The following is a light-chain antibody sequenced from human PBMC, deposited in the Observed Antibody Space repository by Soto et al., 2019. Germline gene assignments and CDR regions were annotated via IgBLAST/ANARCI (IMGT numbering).Light chain of an antibody. CDR1: SSDVGGYNY. Sequence: QSVLTQPASVSGSPGQSITISCTGTSSDVGGYNYVSWYQQHPGKAPKLMIYEVSNRPSGVSNRFSGSKSVNTASLTISGLQAEDEADYYCSSYTSSSTPYVFGTGTKLTVL. CDR2: EVS. CDR3: SSYTSSSTPYV. J-gene: IGLJ1*01. V-gene: IGLV2-14*01.